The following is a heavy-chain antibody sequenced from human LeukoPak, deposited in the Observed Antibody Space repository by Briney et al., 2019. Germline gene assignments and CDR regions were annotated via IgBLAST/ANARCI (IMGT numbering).Heavy chain of an antibody. CDR3: ARDHYGSGNYKSYFDY. CDR2: MYTSGST. Sequence: SETLSLTCTVSGGSIRNFYWSWLRQPAGKGLEWIGRMYTSGSTQYNPSLKSRVTISVDNSKNQLSLKLTSVTAADTAVYYCARDHYGSGNYKSYFDYWGQGTQVTASS. J-gene: IGHJ4*02. D-gene: IGHD3-10*01. V-gene: IGHV4-4*07. CDR1: GGSIRNFY.